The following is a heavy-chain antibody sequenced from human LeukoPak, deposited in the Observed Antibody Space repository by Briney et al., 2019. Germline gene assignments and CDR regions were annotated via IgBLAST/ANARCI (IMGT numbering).Heavy chain of an antibody. CDR3: ARGVLVVVPAAGAFDI. V-gene: IGHV3-53*01. J-gene: IGHJ3*02. CDR1: GFIVNSNY. CDR2: IYSGGST. D-gene: IGHD2-2*01. Sequence: PGGSLRLSCAASGFIVNSNYMTWVRQAPGKGLEWVSVIYSGGSTYYADSVKGRFTISRDNSKNTLYLQMNGLRAEDTAVYYCARGVLVVVPAAGAFDIWGQGTMVTVSS.